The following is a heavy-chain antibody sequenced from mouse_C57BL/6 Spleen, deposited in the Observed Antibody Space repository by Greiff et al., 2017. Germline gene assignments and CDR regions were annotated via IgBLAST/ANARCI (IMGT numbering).Heavy chain of an antibody. CDR2: ISSGGDYI. Sequence: EVKLQESGEGLVKPGGSLKLSCAASGFTFSSYAMSWVRQTPEKRLEWVAYISSGGDYIYYADTVKGRFTISRDNARNTLYLQMSSLKSEDTAMYYCTRVGYYGSSSYFDVWGTGTTVTVSS. CDR1: GFTFSSYA. D-gene: IGHD1-1*01. V-gene: IGHV5-9-1*02. CDR3: TRVGYYGSSSYFDV. J-gene: IGHJ1*03.